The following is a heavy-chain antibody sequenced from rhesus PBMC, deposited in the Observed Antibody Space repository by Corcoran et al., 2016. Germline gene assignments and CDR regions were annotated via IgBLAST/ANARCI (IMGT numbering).Heavy chain of an antibody. CDR1: GGSTGVYYY. Sequence: QVQLQESGPGLVKPSEALSLTCAVSGGSTGVYYYLNCIPQPPGKGLEWIENIYGNSASTYYNPSLKSRVTISKDTSKNQFFLKLSSVTAADTAVYYCARYRCTGSGCYDVRFDVWGPGVLVTVSS. D-gene: IGHD2-21*01. CDR2: IYGNSAST. J-gene: IGHJ5-1*01. CDR3: ARYRCTGSGCYDVRFDV. V-gene: IGHV4S9*01.